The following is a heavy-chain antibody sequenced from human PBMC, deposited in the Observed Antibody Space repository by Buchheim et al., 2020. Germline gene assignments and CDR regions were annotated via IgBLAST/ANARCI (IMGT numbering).Heavy chain of an antibody. J-gene: IGHJ6*02. Sequence: QVQLVESGGGVVQPGRSLRLSCGASGFTFSSYGMHWVRQAPGKGLEWVAIISYDESDKYYADSVKGRFTISRDNSKNTLYLQMNSLRTEDTAVYYCATRGGSTGAMDVWGQGTT. CDR3: ATRGGSTGAMDV. V-gene: IGHV3-30*03. CDR1: GFTFSSYG. D-gene: IGHD5-12*01. CDR2: ISYDESDK.